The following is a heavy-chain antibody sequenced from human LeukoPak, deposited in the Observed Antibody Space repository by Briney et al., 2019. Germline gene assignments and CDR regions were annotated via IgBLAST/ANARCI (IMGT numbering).Heavy chain of an antibody. Sequence: GGSLRLSCAASGFTFSSYSMNWVRQAPGKGLEWVSSISTGSSYIYCADSVKGRFTISRDNAKNSLYLQMNSLRAEDTAVYYCARSNRDFPDYDAFDIWGQGTMVTVSS. CDR2: ISTGSSYI. D-gene: IGHD1-14*01. J-gene: IGHJ3*02. V-gene: IGHV3-21*01. CDR3: ARSNRDFPDYDAFDI. CDR1: GFTFSSYS.